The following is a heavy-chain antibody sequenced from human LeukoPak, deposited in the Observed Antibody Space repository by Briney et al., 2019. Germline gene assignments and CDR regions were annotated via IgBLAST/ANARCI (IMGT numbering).Heavy chain of an antibody. Sequence: ASVKVSCKASGYTFTSYDINWVRQAPGQGLEWMGIINPSGGSTSYAQKFQGRVTMTRDMSTSTVYMELSSLRSEDTAVYYCARGRVLTIFGVVIISDAFDIWGQGTMVTVSS. V-gene: IGHV1-46*01. CDR2: INPSGGST. CDR3: ARGRVLTIFGVVIISDAFDI. J-gene: IGHJ3*02. CDR1: GYTFTSYD. D-gene: IGHD3-3*01.